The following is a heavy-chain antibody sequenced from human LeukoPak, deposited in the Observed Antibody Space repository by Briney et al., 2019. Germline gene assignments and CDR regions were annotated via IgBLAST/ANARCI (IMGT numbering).Heavy chain of an antibody. CDR3: ARGLRWSHDAFDI. J-gene: IGHJ3*02. Sequence: SVRVSCKASGGTFSSYAISWVRQAPGQGLEWMGGIIPIFGTANYAQKFQGRVTITADESTSTAYMELSSLRSEDTAVYYCARGLRWSHDAFDIWGQGTMVTVSS. V-gene: IGHV1-69*13. CDR1: GGTFSSYA. CDR2: IIPIFGTA. D-gene: IGHD4-23*01.